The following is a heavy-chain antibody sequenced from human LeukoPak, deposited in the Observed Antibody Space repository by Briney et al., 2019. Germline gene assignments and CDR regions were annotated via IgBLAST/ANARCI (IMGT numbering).Heavy chain of an antibody. CDR2: IKPGGSEK. CDR3: ARSGGNIYDWALGI. V-gene: IGHV3-7*01. Sequence: GGSLRLSCAASGFTLSSYWMTWVRQAPGKGLEWVANIKPGGSEKFYLDSLKGRLTISRDNGKNSVYLQMNSLRAEDTAVYYCARSGGNIYDWALGIWGQGTMVTVSS. CDR1: GFTLSSYW. D-gene: IGHD3-16*01. J-gene: IGHJ3*02.